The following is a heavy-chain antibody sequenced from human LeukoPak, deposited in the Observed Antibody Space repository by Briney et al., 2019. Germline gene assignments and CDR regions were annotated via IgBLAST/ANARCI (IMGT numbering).Heavy chain of an antibody. CDR1: GFTFSINS. D-gene: IGHD2-2*01. CDR3: ARDGGLQVVVPADMGLVGAFDI. J-gene: IGHJ3*02. V-gene: IGHV3-21*01. CDR2: ISSSSSYI. Sequence: GGSPRLSSAASGFTFSINSMNWVPQGPGKGLEWVSSISSSSSYIYYADSVKGRFTISRDNAKNSLYLQMNSLRAEDTAVYYCARDGGLQVVVPADMGLVGAFDIWGQGTMVTVSS.